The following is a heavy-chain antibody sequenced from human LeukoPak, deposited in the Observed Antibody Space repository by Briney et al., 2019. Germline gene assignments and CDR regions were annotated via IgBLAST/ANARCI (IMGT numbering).Heavy chain of an antibody. Sequence: ASVKVSCKASGYTLTAYYMHWVRQAPGQGLEWMGWMNPNSGAINYAQKFQGRVIMTRDTSISTAYMDLSRLISDDTAVYYCARVSQSRVVAAFDIWGQGTMVTVSS. CDR1: GYTLTAYY. CDR2: MNPNSGAI. D-gene: IGHD2-15*01. CDR3: ARVSQSRVVAAFDI. V-gene: IGHV1-2*02. J-gene: IGHJ3*02.